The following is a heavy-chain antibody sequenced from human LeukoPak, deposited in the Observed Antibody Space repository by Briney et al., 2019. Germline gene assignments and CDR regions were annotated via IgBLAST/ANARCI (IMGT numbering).Heavy chain of an antibody. CDR3: ARESLGSYKTVVIVARGHDAFDM. CDR2: INPSAGST. CDR1: GYTFTKYY. Sequence: ASVKVSCKASGYTFTKYYIHWVRQAPGQELEWMGIINPSAGSTNYAQKFQGRVTLTRDTSTSTVYMNVSNLRSEDTAVYYCARESLGSYKTVVIVARGHDAFDMWGQGTMVTVSS. D-gene: IGHD3-22*01. J-gene: IGHJ3*02. V-gene: IGHV1-46*01.